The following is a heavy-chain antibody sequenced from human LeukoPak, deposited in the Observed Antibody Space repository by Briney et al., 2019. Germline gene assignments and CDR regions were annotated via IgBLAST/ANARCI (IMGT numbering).Heavy chain of an antibody. D-gene: IGHD5-12*01. CDR2: ISSGSDSI. V-gene: IGHV3-48*02. CDR3: ARAMRSGYDY. J-gene: IGHJ4*02. Sequence: GGSLRLSCAASGFTFSNYGMNWVRQAPGKRLEWVSYISSGSDSIYYADSVKGRFTISRDNAVNSLYLQMNSLRDEDTAVYYCARAMRSGYDYWGQGTLVTVLS. CDR1: GFTFSNYG.